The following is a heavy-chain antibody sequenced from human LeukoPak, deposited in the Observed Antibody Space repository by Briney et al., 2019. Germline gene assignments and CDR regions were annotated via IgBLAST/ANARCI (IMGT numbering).Heavy chain of an antibody. D-gene: IGHD4-23*01. V-gene: IGHV4-34*01. CDR3: AREETDYGGNSLWFDP. Sequence: SGTLSLTCAVYGGSFSGYYWSWIRQPPGKGLEWIGEINHSGSTNYNPSLKSRVTISVDTSKNQFSLKLSSVTAADTAVYYCAREETDYGGNSLWFDPWGQGTLVTVSS. CDR1: GGSFSGYY. CDR2: INHSGST. J-gene: IGHJ5*02.